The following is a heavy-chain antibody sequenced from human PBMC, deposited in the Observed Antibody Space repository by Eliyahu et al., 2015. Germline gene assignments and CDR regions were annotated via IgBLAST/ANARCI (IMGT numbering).Heavy chain of an antibody. V-gene: IGHV3-73*01. D-gene: IGHD2-15*01. J-gene: IGHJ4*02. Sequence: EVQLVESGGGLVQPGGSXKLSCXASGFTFSGSAMPWVRQASGKGLEXVGRIRSKANSYATAYAASVKGRFTISRDDSKNTAYLQMNSLKTEDTAVYYCTSCLVWSGGSCFHYWGQGTLVTVSS. CDR3: TSCLVWSGGSCFHY. CDR1: GFTFSGSA. CDR2: IRSKANSYAT.